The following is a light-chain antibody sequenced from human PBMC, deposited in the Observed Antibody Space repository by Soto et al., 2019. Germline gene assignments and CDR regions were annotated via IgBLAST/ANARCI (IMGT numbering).Light chain of an antibody. CDR3: QQYHYWWM. Sequence: EIVMTQSPATLSVSPGERATLSCRASQSINNNLAWYQQKPGQAPRLLIYGASTRATGIPARFSGSGSGTECTLTISSLQSEDFAVYYCQQYHYWWMFGQGTKVEIK. CDR2: GAS. J-gene: IGKJ1*01. V-gene: IGKV3-15*01. CDR1: QSINNN.